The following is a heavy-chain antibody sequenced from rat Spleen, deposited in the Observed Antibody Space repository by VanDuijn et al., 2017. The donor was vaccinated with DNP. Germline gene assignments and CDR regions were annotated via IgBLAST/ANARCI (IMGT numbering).Heavy chain of an antibody. CDR1: GFTFSDYN. D-gene: IGHD1-10*01. V-gene: IGHV5-7*01. CDR3: ARRGQLPYWYFDF. CDR2: IIYDDSTT. Sequence: EVQLVESGGGLVQPGRSLKLSCAASGFTFSDYNMAWVRQAPKKGLEWVATIIYDDSTTHYRDSVKGRFTISRDNAKNTQYLQMDSLRSEDTATYYCARRGQLPYWYFDFWGPGTMVTVSS. J-gene: IGHJ1*01.